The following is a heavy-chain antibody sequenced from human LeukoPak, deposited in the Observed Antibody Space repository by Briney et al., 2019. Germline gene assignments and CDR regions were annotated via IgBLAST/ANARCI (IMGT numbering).Heavy chain of an antibody. D-gene: IGHD1-26*01. CDR2: MNPKSGNT. CDR3: AIVTGSIDY. Sequence: GASVKVSYKASGYPFSSYDINWVRQATGQGLEWMGWMNPKSGNTGYAQKFQGRVTMTRDAYISTAYMELGSLRSEDTAVYYCAIVTGSIDYWGQGTLVTVSS. V-gene: IGHV1-8*01. CDR1: GYPFSSYD. J-gene: IGHJ4*02.